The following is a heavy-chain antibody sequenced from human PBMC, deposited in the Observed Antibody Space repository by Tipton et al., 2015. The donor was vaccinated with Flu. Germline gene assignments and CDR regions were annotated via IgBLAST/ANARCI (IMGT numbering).Heavy chain of an antibody. Sequence: QLVQSGVEVKKPGASVKVSCKASGYTFTNFGITWVRQAPGQGLEWMGWISGYNGDTNYAEKLQGRVTMTTDASTHTAYMELRSLKSDDTAMYYCARDRGNYNIHLEYPSYYGMDVWGQGTTVTVSS. J-gene: IGHJ6*02. D-gene: IGHD1-26*01. CDR3: ARDRGNYNIHLEYPSYYGMDV. CDR2: ISGYNGDT. CDR1: GYTFTNFG. V-gene: IGHV1-18*01.